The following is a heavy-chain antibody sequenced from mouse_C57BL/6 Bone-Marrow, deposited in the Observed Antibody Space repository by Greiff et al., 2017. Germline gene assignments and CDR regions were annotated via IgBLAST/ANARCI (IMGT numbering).Heavy chain of an antibody. Sequence: EVQVVESGGDLVKPGGSLKLSCAASGFTFSSYGMSWVRPTPDKRLEWVATISSGGSYTYYPDRVKGRFTISRDNAKNTLYLQMSSLKSEDTAMYYCARHYYGSRYYFDYWGQGTTLTVSS. CDR2: ISSGGSYT. CDR3: ARHYYGSRYYFDY. CDR1: GFTFSSYG. J-gene: IGHJ2*01. V-gene: IGHV5-6*01. D-gene: IGHD1-1*01.